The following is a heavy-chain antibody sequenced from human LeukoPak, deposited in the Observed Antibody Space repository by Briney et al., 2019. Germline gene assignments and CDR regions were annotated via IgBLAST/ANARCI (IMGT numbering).Heavy chain of an antibody. D-gene: IGHD3-22*01. CDR2: ISSSSSTI. CDR3: ARGYYDSSGYPTSGY. CDR1: GFTFSSYS. V-gene: IGHV3-48*01. J-gene: IGHJ4*02. Sequence: GGSLRLSCAASGFTFSSYSMNWVRQAPGKGLEWVSYISSSSSTIYYADSVKGRFTISRDNAKNSLYLQMNSLRAEDTAVYYCARGYYDSSGYPTSGYWGQGTLVTVSS.